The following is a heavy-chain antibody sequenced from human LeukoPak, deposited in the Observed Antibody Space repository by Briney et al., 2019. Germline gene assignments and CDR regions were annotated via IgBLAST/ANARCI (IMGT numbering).Heavy chain of an antibody. CDR1: GFTFSSYW. Sequence: GGSLRLSCAASGFTFSSYWMSWVRQAPGKGLEWVANIKQDGSEKYYVDSVKGRFTISRDNAKNSLYLQMNSLRAEDTAVYFCARVNSWTEEPDTGFDYWGQGTLVTVSS. J-gene: IGHJ4*02. CDR2: IKQDGSEK. CDR3: ARVNSWTEEPDTGFDY. V-gene: IGHV3-7*04. D-gene: IGHD1-14*01.